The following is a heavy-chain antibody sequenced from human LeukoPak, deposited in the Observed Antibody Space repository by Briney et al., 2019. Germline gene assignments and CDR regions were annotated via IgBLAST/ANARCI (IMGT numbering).Heavy chain of an antibody. CDR2: IYHSGST. Sequence: SGTLSLTRAVSGGSISSSNWWSWVRQPPGKGLEWNGEIYHSGSTNYTPSVKSRVTMSVDKSNNQCSLKLSSVPAEGPALYYCAKWFGEGDWLDPWGQGTLVTVSS. J-gene: IGHJ5*02. V-gene: IGHV4-4*02. CDR3: AKWFGEGDWLDP. CDR1: GGSISSSNW. D-gene: IGHD3-10*01.